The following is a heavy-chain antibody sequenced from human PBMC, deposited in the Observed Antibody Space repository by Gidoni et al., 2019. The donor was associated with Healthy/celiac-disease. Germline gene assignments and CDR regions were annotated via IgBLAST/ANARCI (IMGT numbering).Heavy chain of an antibody. D-gene: IGHD1-26*01. V-gene: IGHV3-48*04. CDR1: GFTFSSYS. J-gene: IGHJ4*02. CDR3: ARDHEGAGDY. CDR2: ISSSSSTI. Sequence: EVQLVESGGGLVQPGGSLRLSCAASGFTFSSYSMNWVRQAPGQVLEWVAYISSSSSTIYYADSVKGRFTISRDNAKNSLYLQMNSLRAEDTAVYYCARDHEGAGDYWGQGTLVTVSS.